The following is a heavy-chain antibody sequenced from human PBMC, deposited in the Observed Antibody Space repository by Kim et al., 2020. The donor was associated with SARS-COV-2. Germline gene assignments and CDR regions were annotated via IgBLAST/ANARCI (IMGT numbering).Heavy chain of an antibody. V-gene: IGHV4-59*13. J-gene: IGHJ4*02. CDR1: GASISRYD. Sequence: SETLSLTCTVSGASISRYDWTWIRQSPGEGLEWIGYVSYSGSTDYNPSLRSRVTISVDASKNQFSLRLTSVTAADTAVYHCARQDIHGGRYVHFWCQGNL. D-gene: IGHD5-18*01. CDR3: ARQDIHGGRYVHF. CDR2: VSYSGST.